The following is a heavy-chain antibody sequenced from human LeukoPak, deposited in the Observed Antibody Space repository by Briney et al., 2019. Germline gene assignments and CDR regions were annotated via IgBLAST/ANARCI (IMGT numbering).Heavy chain of an antibody. CDR2: ISGSGGTT. V-gene: IGHV3-23*01. CDR1: GFTFSSYG. J-gene: IGHJ4*02. CDR3: AKDRAYGDYYFDY. D-gene: IGHD4-17*01. Sequence: GGSLRLSCAASGFTFSSYGMSWVRQAPGKGLEWVSAISGSGGTTYFADSVKGRFTISRDNSKTTLYLQMNSLRAEDTALYYCAKDRAYGDYYFDYWGQGTLVTVSS.